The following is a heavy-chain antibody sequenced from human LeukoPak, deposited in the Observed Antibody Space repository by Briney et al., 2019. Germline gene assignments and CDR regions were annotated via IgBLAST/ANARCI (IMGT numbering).Heavy chain of an antibody. CDR2: ISGSGGST. CDR3: AKGSYYNGLYHFDY. V-gene: IGHV3-23*01. CDR1: GITLSNYA. J-gene: IGHJ4*02. Sequence: GGSLRLSCAVSGITLSNYAMSWVRQAPGKGLEWVSAISGSGGSTYYADSVKGRFTISRDNSKNTLYLQMNSLRAEDTAVYYCAKGSYYNGLYHFDYWGQGTLVTVSS. D-gene: IGHD3-10*01.